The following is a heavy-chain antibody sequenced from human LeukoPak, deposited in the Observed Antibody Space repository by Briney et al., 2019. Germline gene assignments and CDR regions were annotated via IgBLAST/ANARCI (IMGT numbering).Heavy chain of an antibody. D-gene: IGHD6-6*01. CDR1: GFTFSK. V-gene: IGHV3-48*03. CDR2: ISSSGSTI. CDR3: ARDLAARSSGGYYYYYYYMDV. Sequence: GGSLRLSCAASGFTFSKMNWVRQAPGKGLEWVSYISSSGSTIYYADSVKGRFTISRDNAKNSLYLQMNSLRAEDTAVYYCARDLAARSSGGYYYYYYYMDVWGKGTTVTVSS. J-gene: IGHJ6*03.